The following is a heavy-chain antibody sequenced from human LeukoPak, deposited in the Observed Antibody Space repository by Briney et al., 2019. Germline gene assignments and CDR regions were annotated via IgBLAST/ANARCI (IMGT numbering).Heavy chain of an antibody. CDR3: ARDRMYYYDSSGYYLPDYDY. Sequence: ASVKVSCKASGYTFTSYYMHWVRQAPGQGLEWMGITNPSGGSTSYAQKFQGRVTMTRDTSTSTVYMELSSLRSEDTAVYYCARDRMYYYDSSGYYLPDYDYWGQGTLVTVSS. D-gene: IGHD3-22*01. V-gene: IGHV1-46*01. J-gene: IGHJ4*02. CDR1: GYTFTSYY. CDR2: TNPSGGST.